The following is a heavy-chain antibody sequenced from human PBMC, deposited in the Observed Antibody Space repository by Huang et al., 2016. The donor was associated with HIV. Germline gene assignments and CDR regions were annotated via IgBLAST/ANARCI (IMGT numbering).Heavy chain of an antibody. CDR2: INSDWSSS. CDR1: GFTFSSYW. CDR3: VRDPRIQSWLNYFDY. V-gene: IGHV3-74*01. Sequence: LRLSCAASGFTFSSYWMHWVRQAPGKGLFWVSRINSDWSSSGYADSVKGRFTISRDNAKNTLYLQMNSLRAEDTAVYYCVRDPRIQSWLNYFDYWGQGTLVSVSS. D-gene: IGHD3-22*01. J-gene: IGHJ4*02.